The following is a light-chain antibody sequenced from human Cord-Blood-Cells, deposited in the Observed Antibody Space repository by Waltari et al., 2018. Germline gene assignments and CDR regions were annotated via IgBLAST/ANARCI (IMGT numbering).Light chain of an antibody. CDR3: QQRSNWPPIT. Sequence: EIVLTQSPATLSLSPGERATLSCRASQSVSSYLAWYQQKPGQAPRLLIYDASNRATGIPARVSGSGAGTDFTLTISSLEPEDFAVYYCQQRSNWPPITCGQGTRLEIK. J-gene: IGKJ5*01. CDR2: DAS. V-gene: IGKV3-11*01. CDR1: QSVSSY.